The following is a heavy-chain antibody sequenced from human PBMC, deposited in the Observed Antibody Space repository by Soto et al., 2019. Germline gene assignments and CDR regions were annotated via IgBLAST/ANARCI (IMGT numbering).Heavy chain of an antibody. J-gene: IGHJ5*02. CDR2: INAGNGNT. D-gene: IGHD3-9*01. CDR3: ARDYDILTGYYRLRWLDP. V-gene: IGHV1-3*05. CDR1: GYTFTSYA. Sequence: QVQLVQSGAEEKKPGASVKVSCKASGYTFTSYAMHWVRQAPGQRLEWMGWINAGNGNTKYSQKFQGRVTITRDTSASTAYMELSSLRSEDTAVYYCARDYDILTGYYRLRWLDPWGQGTLVTVSS.